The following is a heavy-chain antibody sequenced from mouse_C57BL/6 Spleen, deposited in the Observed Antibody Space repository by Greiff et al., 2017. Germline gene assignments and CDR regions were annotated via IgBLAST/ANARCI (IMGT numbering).Heavy chain of an antibody. CDR2: IDPSDSYT. J-gene: IGHJ4*01. Sequence: QVQLKESGAELVKPGASVKLSCKASGYTFTSYWMQWVKQRPGPGLEWIGEIDPSDSYTNYNQKFKGKATLTVDTSSSTAYMQLSSLTSEDSAVYYCARQRPYYYAMDYWGQGTSVTVSS. D-gene: IGHD1-2*01. V-gene: IGHV1-50*01. CDR1: GYTFTSYW. CDR3: ARQRPYYYAMDY.